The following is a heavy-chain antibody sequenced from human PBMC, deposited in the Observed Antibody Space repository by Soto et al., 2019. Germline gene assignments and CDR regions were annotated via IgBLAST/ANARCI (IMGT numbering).Heavy chain of an antibody. Sequence: GASLKVSCKASRYIFTSYYMHWVRQAPGQGLEWMGIINPSGGSTIYAQKFQGRVTMTEDTSTDTAYMELSSLRSEDPAVYYCATDLLYGSGSYRFAPYYYYGMDVWGQGTTVTVPS. CDR3: ATDLLYGSGSYRFAPYYYYGMDV. CDR2: INPSGGST. J-gene: IGHJ6*02. V-gene: IGHV1-46*01. CDR1: RYIFTSYY. D-gene: IGHD3-10*01.